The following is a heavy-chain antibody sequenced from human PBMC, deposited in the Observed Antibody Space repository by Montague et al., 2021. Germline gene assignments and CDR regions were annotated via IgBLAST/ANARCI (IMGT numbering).Heavy chain of an antibody. J-gene: IGHJ4*02. Sequence: SLRLSCAVSGFAFSNYWMHWVRQAPGKGLVWVSRIQTDGTSTDYADSVKGRFTISRDNAKSTLYLQMNSLRAEDTAVYYCARVGLGGGPNFDYWGQGTLVTVSS. V-gene: IGHV3-74*01. CDR1: GFAFSNYW. D-gene: IGHD1-26*01. CDR2: IQTDGTST. CDR3: ARVGLGGGPNFDY.